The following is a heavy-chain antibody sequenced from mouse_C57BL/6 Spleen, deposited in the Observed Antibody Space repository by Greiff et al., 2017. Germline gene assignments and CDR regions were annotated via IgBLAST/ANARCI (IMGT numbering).Heavy chain of an antibody. CDR2: IYPGSGST. D-gene: IGHD2-1*01. CDR1: GYTFTSYW. V-gene: IGHV1-55*01. J-gene: IGHJ3*01. CDR3: ARSGYGNPAWFAY. Sequence: VQLQQPGAELVKPGASVKMSCKASGYTFTSYWITWVKQRPGQGLEWIGDIYPGSGSTNYNEKFKSKATLTVDTSSSTAYMQLSSLTSEDSAVYYCARSGYGNPAWFAYWGQGTLVTVSA.